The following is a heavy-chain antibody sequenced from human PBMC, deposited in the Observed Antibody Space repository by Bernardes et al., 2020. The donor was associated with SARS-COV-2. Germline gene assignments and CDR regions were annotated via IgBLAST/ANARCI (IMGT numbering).Heavy chain of an antibody. V-gene: IGHV1-2*02. CDR1: GYTFTDYC. D-gene: IGHD6-13*01. J-gene: IGHJ4*02. CDR2: INPNSGST. CDR3: ARIVAAALSLDY. Sequence: ASEEVFCEAFGYTFTDYCIHWVREAPGQGLEWMGWINPNSGSTNYAQKFQDRVTMTRDTSISTAYMELSRLISDDTAVYYCARIVAAALSLDYWGQGTLVTVSS.